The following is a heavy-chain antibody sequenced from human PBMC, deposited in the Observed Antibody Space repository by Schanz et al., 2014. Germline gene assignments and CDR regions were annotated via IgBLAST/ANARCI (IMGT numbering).Heavy chain of an antibody. J-gene: IGHJ4*02. V-gene: IGHV3-33*08. CDR2: IWYDGNNK. Sequence: VQLVESGGGLVKPGGSLRLSCEASRFTFSSYSFNWVRQAPGKGLEWVAVIWYDGNNKFYADSVKGRFIISRDNSKNTLFLQMNSLEPEDSAVYFCTTDCCSWAKGDAGLQDSWGQGTLVTVSS. CDR1: RFTFSSYS. D-gene: IGHD2-21*01. CDR3: TTDCCSWAKGDAGLQDS.